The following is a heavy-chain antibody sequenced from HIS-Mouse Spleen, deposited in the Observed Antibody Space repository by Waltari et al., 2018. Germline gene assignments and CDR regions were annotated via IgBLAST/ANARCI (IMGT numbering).Heavy chain of an antibody. CDR2: ISYDGSNK. CDR1: GSPFSSLA. Sequence: QVQPVEPGGGVVQPGGSLSLPCGASGSPFSSLAMHWVRQAPGKGLEWVAVISYDGSNKYYADSVKGRFTISRDNSKNTLYLQMNSLRAEDTAVYYCARVTGGGYWGQGTLVTVSS. V-gene: IGHV3-30-3*01. J-gene: IGHJ4*02. D-gene: IGHD3-10*01. CDR3: ARVTGGGY.